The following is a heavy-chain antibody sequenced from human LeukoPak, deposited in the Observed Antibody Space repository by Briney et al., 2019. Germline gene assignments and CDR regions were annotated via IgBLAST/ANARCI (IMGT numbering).Heavy chain of an antibody. CDR1: GGTFSSYA. Sequence: SVKVSCKASGGTFSSYAISWVRQAPGQGLEWMGGIIPIFGTANYAQKFQGRVTMTRNTSISTAYMELSSLRSEDTAVYYCARGRYGWFDPWGQGTLVTVSS. V-gene: IGHV1-69*05. CDR3: ARGRYGWFDP. D-gene: IGHD3-9*01. CDR2: IIPIFGTA. J-gene: IGHJ5*02.